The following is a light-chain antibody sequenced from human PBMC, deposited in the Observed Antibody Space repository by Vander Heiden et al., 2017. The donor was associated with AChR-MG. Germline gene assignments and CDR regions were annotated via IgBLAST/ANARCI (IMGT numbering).Light chain of an antibody. CDR3: NSRDSSGNHVV. Sequence: SSDLTQVPAVSVALGQTVRITCQGDGLRSYYASWYQQKPGQAPVLVIYGKSNRPSGIPDRFSGSSSGNTASLTITGAQAEDEADYYCNSRDSSGNHVVFGGGTKLTVL. V-gene: IGLV3-19*01. J-gene: IGLJ2*01. CDR2: GKS. CDR1: GLRSYY.